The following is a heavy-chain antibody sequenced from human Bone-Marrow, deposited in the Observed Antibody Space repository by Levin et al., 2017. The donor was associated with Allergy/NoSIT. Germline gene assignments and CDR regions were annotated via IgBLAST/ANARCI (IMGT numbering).Heavy chain of an antibody. CDR2: ISGSGANT. J-gene: IGHJ4*02. V-gene: IGHV3-23*01. CDR3: AKGIYCGGDCYWRIYFDH. CDR1: GFTFTTYA. Sequence: GESLKISCAASGFTFTTYAMTWVRQAPGKGLEWVSIISGSGANTYYSDSVKGRFTISRDNSENTLYLQMNSLRAEDTAVYYCAKGIYCGGDCYWRIYFDHWGQGTLVTVSS. D-gene: IGHD2-21*02.